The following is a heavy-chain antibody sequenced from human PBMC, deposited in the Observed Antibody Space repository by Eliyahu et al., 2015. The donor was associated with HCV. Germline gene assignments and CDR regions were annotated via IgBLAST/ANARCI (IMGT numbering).Heavy chain of an antibody. V-gene: IGHV1-69*04. CDR2: IIPLLGMV. CDR1: GGTFSXXA. J-gene: IGHJ3*02. CDR3: ARDMDEWLVMGGSFDI. D-gene: IGHD6-19*01. Sequence: QVQLVQSGAEVKEPGSSVKVSCKASGGTFSXXAVSWVRQAPGQGPDWMGRIIPLLGMVNYAQKFQGRVTITADKFTNTAYMELSSLRSEDTAVYYCARDMDEWLVMGGSFDIWGQGTMVTVSS.